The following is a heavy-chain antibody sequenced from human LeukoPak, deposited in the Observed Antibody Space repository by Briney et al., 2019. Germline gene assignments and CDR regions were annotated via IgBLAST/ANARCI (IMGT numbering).Heavy chain of an antibody. Sequence: GGSLRLSCEASEFTFTSYARSGVRRAPGRGLEWVSAISGSGGSTYYADSVKGRFTISRDNAKNSLYLQINSLRAEDTAVYYCARDGINAFDIWGQGTMVTVSS. CDR3: ARDGINAFDI. J-gene: IGHJ3*02. CDR1: EFTFTSYA. V-gene: IGHV3-23*01. CDR2: ISGSGGST. D-gene: IGHD3-10*01.